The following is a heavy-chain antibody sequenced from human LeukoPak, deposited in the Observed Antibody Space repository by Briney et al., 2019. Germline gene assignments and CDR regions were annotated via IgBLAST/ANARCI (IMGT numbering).Heavy chain of an antibody. D-gene: IGHD3-10*01. V-gene: IGHV3-30-3*01. J-gene: IGHJ3*02. CDR3: ARVATMVRVPLDALDI. Sequence: PGGSLRLSCAASGFTFSHYSMHWVRQAPGKALEGVAVISYDGSDKSYADSVKGRFTVSRDNSKNTLYLQMNSLRAEDTAVYYCARVATMVRVPLDALDIWGQGTMVSVSS. CDR2: ISYDGSDK. CDR1: GFTFSHYS.